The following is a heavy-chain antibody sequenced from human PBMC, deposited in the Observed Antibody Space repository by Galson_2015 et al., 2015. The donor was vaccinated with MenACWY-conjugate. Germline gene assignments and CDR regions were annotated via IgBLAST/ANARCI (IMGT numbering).Heavy chain of an antibody. J-gene: IGHJ4*02. CDR3: ATDQRQNYFDY. CDR1: GIRFRNYG. V-gene: IGHV3-33*01. Sequence: SLRLSWATSGIRFRNYGMHWVRQAPGKGLEWVAIIYYDGSNKFYADSVRGRFTISRDNSKSTLFLQMNNLRAEDAALYYCATDQRQNYFDYWGQGTLVTVSS. CDR2: IYYDGSNK.